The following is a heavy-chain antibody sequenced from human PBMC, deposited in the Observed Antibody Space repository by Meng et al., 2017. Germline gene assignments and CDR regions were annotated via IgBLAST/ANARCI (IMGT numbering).Heavy chain of an antibody. Sequence: SSLNFSCYSSSFTFIIYAISWVRQAPGQGLEWMGGIIPIFGTANYAQKFQGRVTITTDESTSTAYMELSSLRSEDTAVYYCAREQWLVPTTGHDAFDIWGQGTMVTVSS. CDR1: SFTFIIYA. V-gene: IGHV1-69*05. D-gene: IGHD6-19*01. CDR3: AREQWLVPTTGHDAFDI. J-gene: IGHJ3*02. CDR2: IIPIFGTA.